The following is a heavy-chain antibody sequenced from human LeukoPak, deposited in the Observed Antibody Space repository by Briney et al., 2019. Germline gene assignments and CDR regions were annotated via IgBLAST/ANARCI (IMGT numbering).Heavy chain of an antibody. CDR3: AKRGVVIRVILVGFHKEAYYFDS. V-gene: IGHV3-23*01. CDR2: ISGSGGGT. J-gene: IGHJ4*02. Sequence: GSLRLSCRVSGITLSNYGMSWVRQAPGKGLEWVAGISGSGGGTTYADYVEGRFTISRDNPKNTLYLQRTSLRAEDTAVYFCAKRGVVIRVILVGFHKEAYYFDSWGQGALVTVSS. CDR1: GITLSNYG. D-gene: IGHD3-22*01.